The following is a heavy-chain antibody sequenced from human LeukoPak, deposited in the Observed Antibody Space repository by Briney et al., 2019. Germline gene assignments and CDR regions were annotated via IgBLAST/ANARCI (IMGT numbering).Heavy chain of an antibody. Sequence: SVKVSCKASGGTFSSYAISWVRQAPGQGLEWMGRIIPILGIANYAQKLQGRVTITADKSTSTAYMELSSLRSEDTAVYYCARDPDYYDSSGYLDYWGQGTLVTVSS. CDR2: IIPILGIA. CDR1: GGTFSSYA. V-gene: IGHV1-69*04. J-gene: IGHJ4*02. D-gene: IGHD3-22*01. CDR3: ARDPDYYDSSGYLDY.